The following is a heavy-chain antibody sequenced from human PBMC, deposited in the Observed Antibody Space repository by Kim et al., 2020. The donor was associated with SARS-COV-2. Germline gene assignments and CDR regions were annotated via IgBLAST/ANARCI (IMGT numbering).Heavy chain of an antibody. CDR2: ISYSSGTI. CDR1: GFTFSVYS. V-gene: IGHV3-48*01. CDR3: AIPHTTVPIGYYVS. D-gene: IGHD3-22*01. J-gene: IGHJ5*02. Sequence: GGSLRLSCIASGFTFSVYSMNLVRQTPGKGLEWISYISYSSGTIHYADTVKGRFTISRDNAKNSLYLQMNSLRGEDTAVYYCAIPHTTVPIGYYVSWGQGTMVTVSP.